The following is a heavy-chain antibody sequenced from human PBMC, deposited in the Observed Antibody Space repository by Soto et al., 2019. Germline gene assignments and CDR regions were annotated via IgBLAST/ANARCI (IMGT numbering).Heavy chain of an antibody. CDR1: GFAFSNFA. V-gene: IGHV3-23*01. Sequence: EAQLLESGGGLVQPGGSLRLSSAASGFAFSNFAMSWVRRAPGKGLEWVSAIGSGSRGTHYAESVEDRFTISRDDSKNTLYLQLNSLTSADTAVYFCAAPRAAVPHTRYFDPWGQGTPVTVSP. CDR2: IGSGSRGT. CDR3: AAPRAAVPHTRYFDP. J-gene: IGHJ5*02. D-gene: IGHD6-13*01.